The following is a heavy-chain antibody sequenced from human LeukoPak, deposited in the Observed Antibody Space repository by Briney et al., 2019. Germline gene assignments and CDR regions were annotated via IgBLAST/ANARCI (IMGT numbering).Heavy chain of an antibody. CDR1: GFTFSSYG. V-gene: IGHV3-23*01. CDR2: ISGSGGST. Sequence: PGGSLRLSCAASGFTFSSYGMSWVRQAPGKGLEWVSGISGSGGSTYYADSVKGRFTISRDNSKNTLYLQMNSLRAEDTAVYYCAARMTTVTTWFDYWGQGTLVTVSS. CDR3: AARMTTVTTWFDY. J-gene: IGHJ4*02. D-gene: IGHD4-11*01.